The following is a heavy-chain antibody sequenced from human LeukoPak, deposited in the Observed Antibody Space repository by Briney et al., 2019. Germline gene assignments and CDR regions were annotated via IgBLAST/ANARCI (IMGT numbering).Heavy chain of an antibody. Sequence: PGGSLRFSCAASGFTFSIYWMSWVRQAPGKGLEWVASIKEDGGEIHYVDSVKGRFTISRDNAKNSLYLQMNSLRAEDTAVYYCETYSAFDIWGHGTMVTVSS. CDR2: IKEDGGEI. CDR1: GFTFSIYW. D-gene: IGHD2-21*01. CDR3: ETYSAFDI. V-gene: IGHV3-7*02. J-gene: IGHJ3*02.